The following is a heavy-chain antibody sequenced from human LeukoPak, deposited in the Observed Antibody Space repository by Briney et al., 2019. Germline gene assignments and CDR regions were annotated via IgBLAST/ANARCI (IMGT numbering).Heavy chain of an antibody. CDR2: IYTTGST. Sequence: SETLSLTCTVPGGSINSGTYYWSWIRQPAGKELEWIGRIYTTGSTKYNPSLKSRVTISVDTSKNQFSLKLSSVTAADTAVYYCARVRCTNGICYAGYYYYMDVWGKGTTVTVSS. D-gene: IGHD2-8*01. J-gene: IGHJ6*03. CDR1: GGSINSGTYY. V-gene: IGHV4-61*02. CDR3: ARVRCTNGICYAGYYYYMDV.